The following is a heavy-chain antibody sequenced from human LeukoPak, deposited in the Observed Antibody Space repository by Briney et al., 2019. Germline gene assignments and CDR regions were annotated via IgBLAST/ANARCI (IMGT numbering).Heavy chain of an antibody. Sequence: GASVTVSCKTSGYTFTNLDINWLRQAPGQGLEWMGWMSPNSGDTGYAQKFQGRVSMTRDIFKGTAYMELSSLRSEDTAIYYCASNPPNTGDFYYWGLGTLVTVSS. CDR2: MSPNSGDT. CDR1: GYTFTNLD. CDR3: ASNPPNTGDFYY. D-gene: IGHD1-1*01. V-gene: IGHV1-8*01. J-gene: IGHJ4*02.